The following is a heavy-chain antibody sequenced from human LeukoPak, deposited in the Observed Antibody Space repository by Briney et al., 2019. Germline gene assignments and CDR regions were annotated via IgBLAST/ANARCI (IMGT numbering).Heavy chain of an antibody. CDR3: AKELTAMVTKYYYYYGMDV. D-gene: IGHD5-18*01. J-gene: IGHJ6*02. V-gene: IGHV3-30*18. CDR1: GFTFSRNG. CDR2: ISYDGSNK. Sequence: GGSLRLSCLASGFTFSRNGMHWVRQAPGKGLEWVADISYDGSNKYYADSVKGRFTISRDNSKNTLYLQMNSLRAEDTAVYYCAKELTAMVTKYYYYYGMDVWGQGTTVTVSS.